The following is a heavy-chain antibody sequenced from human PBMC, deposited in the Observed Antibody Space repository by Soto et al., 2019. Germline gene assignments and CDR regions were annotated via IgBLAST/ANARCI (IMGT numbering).Heavy chain of an antibody. Sequence: ASVKVSCKASGYTFTSYYMHWVRQAPGQGLEWMGIINPSGGSTSYAQKFQGRVTMTRDTSTSTVYMELSSLRSEDTAVYYCASRDPFYDSSGYYLVYWGQGTLVTVSS. CDR2: INPSGGST. V-gene: IGHV1-46*01. CDR1: GYTFTSYY. CDR3: ASRDPFYDSSGYYLVY. D-gene: IGHD3-22*01. J-gene: IGHJ4*02.